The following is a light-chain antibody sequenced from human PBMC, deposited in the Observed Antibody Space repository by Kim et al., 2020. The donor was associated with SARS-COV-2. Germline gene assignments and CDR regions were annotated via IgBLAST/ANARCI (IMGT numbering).Light chain of an antibody. V-gene: IGLV2-14*03. CDR1: SSDVCGCTY. CDR2: EVN. CDR3: GSYTSRNTNV. J-gene: IGLJ1*01. Sequence: GQALTISCTGTSSDVCGCTYVAWYQQSPGKAPKLIIYEVNYRPSGVSSRFSGSKSGNTASLTISGLQDDYEADYYCGSYTSRNTNVFGTGTKVTVL.